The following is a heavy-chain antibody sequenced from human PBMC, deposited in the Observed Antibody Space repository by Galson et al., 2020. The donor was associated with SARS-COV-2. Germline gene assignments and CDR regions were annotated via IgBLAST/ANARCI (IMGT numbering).Heavy chain of an antibody. CDR1: GFTFSTYG. V-gene: IGHV3-33*01. CDR3: ARDEGYPGLSGTGPVGGAIY. J-gene: IGHJ4*02. D-gene: IGHD3-10*01. Sequence: GGSLRLSCAASGFTFSTYGMHWVRQAPGKGLEWVAVIWYDGSNKYYADSVKGRFTISRDNSKNTLYLQMNSLRAEETAVYYWARDEGYPGLSGTGPVGGAIYWGQGSLVTVSS. CDR2: IWYDGSNK.